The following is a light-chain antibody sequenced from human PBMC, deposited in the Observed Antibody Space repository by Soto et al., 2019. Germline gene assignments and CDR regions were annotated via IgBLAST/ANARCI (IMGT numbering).Light chain of an antibody. V-gene: IGKV3-11*01. CDR2: DAS. CDR3: QQRSNWIT. Sequence: EIVLTQSPSTLSLSPGERSTLSCRASQSVRNYFAWYKQKPGQAPRLLIYDASNRATGIPARLSGSGSGTDFPLTISSIPPEDFAVYYCQQRSNWITFGQGTRLEIK. CDR1: QSVRNY. J-gene: IGKJ5*01.